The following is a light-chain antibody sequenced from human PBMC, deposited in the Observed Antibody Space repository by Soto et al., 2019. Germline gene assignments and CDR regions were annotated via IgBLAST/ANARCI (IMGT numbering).Light chain of an antibody. CDR1: SSNIGTNY. V-gene: IGLV1-47*02. CDR2: SND. Sequence: QSVLTQPPSLSGTPGQRVTISCSGTSSNIGTNYLYWYKQLPGTAPKLLIYSNDERPSGVPDRFSGSKSGTSAFLAISGLRSEDEADYYCASWDDSLSGPVFGGGTKLTVL. CDR3: ASWDDSLSGPV. J-gene: IGLJ3*02.